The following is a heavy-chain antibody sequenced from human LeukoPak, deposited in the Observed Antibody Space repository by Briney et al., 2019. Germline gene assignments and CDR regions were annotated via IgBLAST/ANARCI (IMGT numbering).Heavy chain of an antibody. J-gene: IGHJ4*02. V-gene: IGHV4-59*01. D-gene: IGHD3-9*01. Sequence: SETLSLTCTVSGGSISSYYWSWIRQPPGKGLEWIGYIYYSGSTNYNPSLKSRVTISVDTSKNQFSLKLSSVTAADTAVYYCARLGQNYDILTGYYDGYYFDYWGQGTLVTVSS. CDR1: GGSISSYY. CDR3: ARLGQNYDILTGYYDGYYFDY. CDR2: IYYSGST.